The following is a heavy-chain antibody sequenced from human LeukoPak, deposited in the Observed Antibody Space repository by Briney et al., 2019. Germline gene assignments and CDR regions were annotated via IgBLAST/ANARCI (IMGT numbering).Heavy chain of an antibody. CDR3: AKLYYYDSSGWGSFDY. Sequence: GESLKISCKGSGYSFTGYWIAWVRQMPGKGLEWMGIIYPGDSDTRYSPSFQGQVIISADKSIYTAYLQWSSLKASDTAMYYCAKLYYYDSSGWGSFDYWGQGTLVTVSS. V-gene: IGHV5-51*01. J-gene: IGHJ4*02. CDR2: IYPGDSDT. CDR1: GYSFTGYW. D-gene: IGHD3-22*01.